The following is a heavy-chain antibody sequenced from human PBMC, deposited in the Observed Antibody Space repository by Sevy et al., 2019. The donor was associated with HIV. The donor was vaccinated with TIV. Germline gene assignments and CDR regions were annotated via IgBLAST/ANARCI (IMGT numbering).Heavy chain of an antibody. CDR2: IYHSGST. V-gene: IGHV4-38-2*02. CDR3: ARDTRGSGYAYYFDY. Sequence: SETLSLTCAVSGYSISSGYYWGWIRQPPGKGLEWIGSIYHSGSTYYNPSLKSRVTISLDTSKNQFSLKLSSVTAADTAVYYCARDTRGSGYAYYFDYWGQGTLVTVSS. J-gene: IGHJ4*02. D-gene: IGHD3-22*01. CDR1: GYSISSGYY.